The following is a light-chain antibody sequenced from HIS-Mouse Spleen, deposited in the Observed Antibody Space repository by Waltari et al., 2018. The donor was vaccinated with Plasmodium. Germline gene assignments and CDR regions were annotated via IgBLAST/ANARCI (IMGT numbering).Light chain of an antibody. J-gene: IGLJ3*02. CDR2: EDS. Sequence: SYALTQPPSVSVSPGQTARITCSGDALPKQYASWYQQKPGQAPLLVIYEDSKRPTGIPERVSGSSSGTMATLTISGAQVEDEADYYCYSTDSSGNHRVFGGGTKLTVL. V-gene: IGLV3-10*01. CDR1: ALPKQY. CDR3: YSTDSSGNHRV.